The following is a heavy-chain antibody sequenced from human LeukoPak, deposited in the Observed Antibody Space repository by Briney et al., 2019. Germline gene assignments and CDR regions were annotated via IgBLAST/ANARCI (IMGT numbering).Heavy chain of an antibody. J-gene: IGHJ5*02. CDR2: ISSNGGST. Sequence: GGSLRLSCAASGFTFSSYAMHWVRQAPGKGLEYVSAISSNGGSTYYANSVKGRFTISRDNSKNTLYLQMGSLRAEDMAVYYCARDRGVGATSWFDPWGQGTLVTVSS. CDR3: ARDRGVGATSWFDP. CDR1: GFTFSSYA. V-gene: IGHV3-64*01. D-gene: IGHD1-26*01.